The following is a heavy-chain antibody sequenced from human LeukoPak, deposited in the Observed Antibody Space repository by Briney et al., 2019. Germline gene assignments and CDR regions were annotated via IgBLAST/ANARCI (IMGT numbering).Heavy chain of an antibody. CDR3: ARDGRVAVAGTARPGGNFDY. D-gene: IGHD6-19*01. CDR1: GFTFSSYA. J-gene: IGHJ4*02. Sequence: GGSLRLSCAASGFTFSSYAMPWVRQAPGKGLEWVAVISYDGSNKYYADSVKGRFTISRDNSKNTLYLQMNSLRAEDTAVYYCARDGRVAVAGTARPGGNFDYWGQGTLVTVSS. V-gene: IGHV3-30*01. CDR2: ISYDGSNK.